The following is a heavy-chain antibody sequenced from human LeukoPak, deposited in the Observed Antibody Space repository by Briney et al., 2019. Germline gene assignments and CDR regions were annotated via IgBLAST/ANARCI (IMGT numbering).Heavy chain of an antibody. CDR2: IWSDGTNR. CDR3: VRDAQRGFDYSNSLQY. D-gene: IGHD4-11*01. V-gene: IGHV3-33*01. J-gene: IGHJ4*02. CDR1: GFIFSHYA. Sequence: GTSLRLSCEASGFIFSHYALHWVRQAPHKGLEWVAVIWSDGTNRYYADSVKGRFSIFRDDSQKRVFLQMNSLRAEDTAVYYCVRDAQRGFDYSNSLQYWGQGALVTVSS.